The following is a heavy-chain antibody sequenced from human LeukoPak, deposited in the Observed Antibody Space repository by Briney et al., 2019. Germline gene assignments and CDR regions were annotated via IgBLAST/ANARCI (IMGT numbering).Heavy chain of an antibody. CDR3: ARVASSYSSTLDYYFDY. V-gene: IGHV3-30-3*01. CDR2: ISYDGSNK. D-gene: IGHD6-13*01. Sequence: GGSLRLSCAASGFTFRNYAMHWVRQAPGKGLEWVAVISYDGSNKYYADSVKGRFTISRDNSKNTLYLQMNSLRAEDTAVYSCARVASSYSSTLDYYFDYWGQGTLVTVSS. CDR1: GFTFRNYA. J-gene: IGHJ4*02.